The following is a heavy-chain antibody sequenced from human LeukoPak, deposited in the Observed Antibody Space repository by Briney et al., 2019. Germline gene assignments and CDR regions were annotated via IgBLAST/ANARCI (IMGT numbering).Heavy chain of an antibody. D-gene: IGHD3-10*01. Sequence: GGSLRLSCAASAFTFRNYAMHWVRQAAGKGLEWVAVISYDGTNQYYADSVKGRFTISRDNSKDTLPLQMNSLRPEDTAVYHGARDWDGVRGVKIDSWGQGTLVTVSS. CDR3: ARDWDGVRGVKIDS. J-gene: IGHJ4*02. CDR1: AFTFRNYA. CDR2: ISYDGTNQ. V-gene: IGHV3-30-3*01.